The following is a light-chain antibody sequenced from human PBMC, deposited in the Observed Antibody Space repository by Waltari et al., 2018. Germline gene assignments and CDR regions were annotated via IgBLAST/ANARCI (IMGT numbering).Light chain of an antibody. CDR1: QRVSSSY. V-gene: IGKV3-20*01. CDR3: QQYGSSPRT. Sequence: EIVLTQSPGTLSLSPGERATLSCRASQRVSSSYLAWYQQKPGQAPRRLFYGASSRATGSPDRFSGSGSGTDFTLTISRLEPDDFAVYYCQQYGSSPRTFGQGTKVEIK. J-gene: IGKJ1*01. CDR2: GAS.